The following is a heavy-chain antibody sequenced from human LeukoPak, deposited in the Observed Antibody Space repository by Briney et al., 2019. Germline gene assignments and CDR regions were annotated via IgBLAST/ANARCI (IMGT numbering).Heavy chain of an antibody. V-gene: IGHV4-59*01. CDR2: IYYSGST. Sequence: PSETLSLTCAVYGGSFSGYYWTWIRQTPGKGVEWIGYIYYSGSTNYNPSLKSRVTISVDTSTNQFSLKLSSVTAADTAVYYCATVDWTRAIDYWGQGTLVTVSS. D-gene: IGHD1-1*01. CDR3: ATVDWTRAIDY. J-gene: IGHJ4*02. CDR1: GGSFSGYY.